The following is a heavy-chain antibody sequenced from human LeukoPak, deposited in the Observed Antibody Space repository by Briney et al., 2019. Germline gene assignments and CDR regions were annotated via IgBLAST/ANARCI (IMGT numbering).Heavy chain of an antibody. CDR1: GFTFRSYN. Sequence: GGSLRLSCAASGFTFRSYNMNWVRQAPGKGLEWVSSISSSSTYTYHADSVKGRFTISRDNAKNSLYLQMNSLRAEDTAVYYCARAISMVRGVDYWGQGTLVTVSS. CDR2: ISSSSTYT. CDR3: ARAISMVRGVDY. D-gene: IGHD3-10*01. J-gene: IGHJ4*02. V-gene: IGHV3-21*01.